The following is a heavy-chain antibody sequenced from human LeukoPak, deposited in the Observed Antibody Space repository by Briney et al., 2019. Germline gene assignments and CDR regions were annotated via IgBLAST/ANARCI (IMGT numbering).Heavy chain of an antibody. CDR2: INPNSGGT. V-gene: IGHV1-2*02. D-gene: IGHD6-19*01. CDR1: GYTFTGYY. CDR3: RAVAGSNKIDY. J-gene: IGHJ4*02. Sequence: ASVKVSCKASGYTFTGYYMHWVRQAPGQGLEWMGWINPNSGGTSYAQKFQGRVTMTRDTSISTAYMELSRLRSDDTAVYYCRAVAGSNKIDYWGQGTLVTVSS.